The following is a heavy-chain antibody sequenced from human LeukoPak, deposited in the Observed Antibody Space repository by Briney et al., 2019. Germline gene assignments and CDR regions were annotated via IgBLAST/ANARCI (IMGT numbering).Heavy chain of an antibody. Sequence: GGSLRLSCTASGFSFSTYPMSWVRQAPGKGLQWVSAITPSGDRTFYADSVKGRFTMFRDNSKNTLYLQMNSLTAGDTALYYCAKHQIDGGGYSGGFDDWGQGALVTVSP. J-gene: IGHJ4*02. CDR2: ITPSGDRT. CDR3: AKHQIDGGGYSGGFDD. CDR1: GFSFSTYP. V-gene: IGHV3-23*01. D-gene: IGHD3-22*01.